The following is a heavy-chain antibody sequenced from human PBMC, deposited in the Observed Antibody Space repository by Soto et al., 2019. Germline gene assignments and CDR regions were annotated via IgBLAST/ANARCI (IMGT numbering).Heavy chain of an antibody. J-gene: IGHJ4*02. CDR1: GFTFRSHA. CDR2: ISGLGDST. D-gene: IGHD2-15*01. Sequence: EVQLLESGGGLVQPGGSLRLSCAASGFTFRSHAMSWVRQGPGKGLEWVSAISGLGDSTYYADSVKGRFTISRDNSKSMLYLQIDRLGAEDTAVYYCAGKIGYCSGCSCLGPDSWGQGALVTVSS. V-gene: IGHV3-23*01. CDR3: AGKIGYCSGCSCLGPDS.